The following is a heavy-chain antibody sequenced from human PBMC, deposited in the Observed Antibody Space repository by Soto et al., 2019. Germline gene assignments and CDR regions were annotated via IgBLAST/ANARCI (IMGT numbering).Heavy chain of an antibody. J-gene: IGHJ4*02. Sequence: SETLSLTCVVSGGSITIGGDSWSWVRQPPGKGLEWIGNIHHSVGTHQNPSLKSRVTMSIDRSKNQFSLTMTSVTAADTAVYYCARDYPGSGRFDHWGQGTLVTVSS. CDR3: ARDYPGSGRFDH. CDR1: GGSITIGGDS. CDR2: IHHSVGT. D-gene: IGHD3-10*01. V-gene: IGHV4-30-2*01.